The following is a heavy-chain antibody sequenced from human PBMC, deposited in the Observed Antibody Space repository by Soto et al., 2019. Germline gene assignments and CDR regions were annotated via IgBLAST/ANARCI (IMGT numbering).Heavy chain of an antibody. CDR1: GYSFTSYW. J-gene: IGHJ3*02. D-gene: IGHD3-10*01. CDR3: ARTGPYGSGKDAFDI. Sequence: PWESLKISCKGSGYSFTSYWIGWVRQMPGKGLEWMGIIYPGDCDTRYSPSVQGQVTISADKSISTSYLQWSSLKASDTAMYYCARTGPYGSGKDAFDIWGQGTMVTVSS. CDR2: IYPGDCDT. V-gene: IGHV5-51*01.